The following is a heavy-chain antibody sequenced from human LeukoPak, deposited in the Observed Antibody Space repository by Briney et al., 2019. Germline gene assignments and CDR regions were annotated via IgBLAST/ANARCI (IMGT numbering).Heavy chain of an antibody. CDR3: AKIGVGATLRPYAFDV. Sequence: GGSLRLSCAASGFDFARYAMTWVRQAPGKGLEWVSTISGTSGVTYYTDSVKGRFTISRDNSKQTLFLQMRSLRVDDTALYYCAKIGVGATLRPYAFDVWGQGTMVIVSS. CDR1: GFDFARYA. J-gene: IGHJ3*01. V-gene: IGHV3-23*01. CDR2: ISGTSGVT. D-gene: IGHD1-26*01.